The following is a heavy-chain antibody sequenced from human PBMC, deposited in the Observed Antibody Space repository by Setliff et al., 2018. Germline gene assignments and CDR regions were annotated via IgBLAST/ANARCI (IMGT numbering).Heavy chain of an antibody. V-gene: IGHV4-38-2*02. CDR1: GDSISSTYH. D-gene: IGHD2-2*01. CDR3: ARIGYCTSISCSSGEAYYFAY. Sequence: KASETMSLTCNVSGDSISSTYHWGWIRQSPGKGLEWIGTIYHSGNTYYNPSLNSRLTISVDTSKNQFSLRLTSVTAADTATYFCARIGYCTSISCSSGEAYYFAYWSQGTPVTVSS. J-gene: IGHJ4*02. CDR2: IYHSGNT.